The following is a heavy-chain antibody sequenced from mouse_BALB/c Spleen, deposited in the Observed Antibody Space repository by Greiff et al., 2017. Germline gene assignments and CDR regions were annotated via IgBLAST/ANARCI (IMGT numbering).Heavy chain of an antibody. J-gene: IGHJ1*01. Sequence: EVQGVESGPELGKPGASVKISCKASGYSFTGYNMYWVKQSHRKSLEWIGYIDPYNGGTSYNQKSKGKATLTVDKSSSTAYMHLNSLTSEDSAIYYCARAFPPYWYFDVWGAGTTVTVSS. CDR3: ARAFPPYWYFDV. V-gene: IGHV1S135*01. CDR1: GYSFTGYN. CDR2: IDPYNGGT.